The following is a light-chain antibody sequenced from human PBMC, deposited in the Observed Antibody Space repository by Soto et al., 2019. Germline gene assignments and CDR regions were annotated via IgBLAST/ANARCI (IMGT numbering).Light chain of an antibody. J-gene: IGKJ1*01. CDR2: GAS. Sequence: ELVLTKAQGTLSLSPGERATLSCRALQRVSSSYLAWYHQKPGQAPRLLIYGASSRATGIPDRFSGSGSGTDFTLTISRLEPEDFAVYYCQQYGRSPRTFGQGTKVEIK. CDR1: QRVSSSY. CDR3: QQYGRSPRT. V-gene: IGKV3-20*01.